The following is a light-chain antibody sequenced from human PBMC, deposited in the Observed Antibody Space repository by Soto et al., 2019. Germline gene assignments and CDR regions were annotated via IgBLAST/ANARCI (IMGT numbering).Light chain of an antibody. V-gene: IGLV2-18*02. CDR1: SSDVGTYNR. J-gene: IGLJ2*01. CDR3: SSYPTNTATVI. CDR2: EVT. Sequence: QSALTQPPSVSGSPGQSVTISCTGTSSDVGTYNRVSWYQQPPGAAPKLMIYEVTNRPSGVPDRFSGSKSGNTASLTISGLQAEDEADYYCSSYPTNTATVIFGGGTKLTVL.